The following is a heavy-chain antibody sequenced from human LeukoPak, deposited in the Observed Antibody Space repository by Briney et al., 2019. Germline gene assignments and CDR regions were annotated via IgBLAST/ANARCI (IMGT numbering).Heavy chain of an antibody. J-gene: IGHJ4*02. CDR1: GDSMSDYF. V-gene: IGHV4-59*12. CDR2: IYYSGST. CDR3: TKAGAAGGYFDY. D-gene: IGHD6-13*01. Sequence: SETLSLTCTVSGDSMSDYFWTWIRQPPGKGLEWIGSIYYSGSTYYNPSLKSRVTISVDTSKNQFSLKLRSVTAADTAIYYCTKAGAAGGYFDYWGQGTLVTVSS.